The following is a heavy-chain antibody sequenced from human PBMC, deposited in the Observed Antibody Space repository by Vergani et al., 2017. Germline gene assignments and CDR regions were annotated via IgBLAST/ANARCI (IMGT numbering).Heavy chain of an antibody. Sequence: QVHLLQSGAEVKKPGSSVKVSCKASGVNYRSLAISWVRLAPGQGLEWMGRIIPIFDTADYAQKFQGRVTITADESTSTAYMELSSLRSEDTAVYYCARDLYSNYYYYYMDVWGKGP. V-gene: IGHV1-69*13. CDR1: GVNYRSLA. D-gene: IGHD4-11*01. CDR2: IIPIFDTA. CDR3: ARDLYSNYYYYYMDV. J-gene: IGHJ6*03.